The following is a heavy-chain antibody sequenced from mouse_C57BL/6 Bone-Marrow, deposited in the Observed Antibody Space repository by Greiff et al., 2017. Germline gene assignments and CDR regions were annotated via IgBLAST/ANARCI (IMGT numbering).Heavy chain of an antibody. V-gene: IGHV1-80*01. CDR2: IYPGDGDT. D-gene: IGHD4-1*01. CDR3: ARLSGIISSVSYCSMDY. J-gene: IGHJ4*01. CDR1: GYAFSSYW. Sequence: QVHVKQSGAELVKPGASVKFSCKASGYAFSSYWMNWVKQRPGKGLEWIGQIYPGDGDTNYNGKFKGKATLTADKSYSTAYMQLRSLTSEDTASYFCARLSGIISSVSYCSMDYWGQGTSVTVSS.